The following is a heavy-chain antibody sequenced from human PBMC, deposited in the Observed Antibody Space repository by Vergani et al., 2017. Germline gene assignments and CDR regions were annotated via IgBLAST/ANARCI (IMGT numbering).Heavy chain of an antibody. CDR1: GGSISSSSYY. V-gene: IGHV4-39*01. CDR2: TYYSGST. D-gene: IGHD1-26*01. CDR3: ARPVGRKNWYFDL. J-gene: IGHJ2*01. Sequence: QLQLQESGPGLVKPSETLSLTCTVSGGSISSSSYYWGWIRQPPGKGLEWIGSTYYSGSTYYNPSLKSRVTISVDTSKNQFSLTLSSVTAADTAVYYCARPVGRKNWYFDLWGRGTLVTVSS.